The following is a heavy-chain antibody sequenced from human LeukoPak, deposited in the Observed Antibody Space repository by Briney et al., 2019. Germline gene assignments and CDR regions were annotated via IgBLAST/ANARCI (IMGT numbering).Heavy chain of an antibody. V-gene: IGHV4-59*01. CDR2: IYHSGGT. Sequence: SETLSLTCTVSGGSINDASWNWIWNPPGQGLEWIGYIYHSGGTNYNPSLKSRVTISLDTSKNQFSLKLSSVTAADTAVYYCARVGTYYRSLDSWGQGTLVTVSS. J-gene: IGHJ4*02. CDR3: ARVGTYYRSLDS. CDR1: GGSINDAS. D-gene: IGHD3-10*01.